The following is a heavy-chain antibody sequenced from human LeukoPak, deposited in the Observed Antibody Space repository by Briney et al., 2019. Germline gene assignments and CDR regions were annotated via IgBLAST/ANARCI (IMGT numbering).Heavy chain of an antibody. CDR3: ARESSGSYYGFDP. Sequence: GGSLRLSCAASGFTVSSNYMSWVRQAPGKGLEWVSYISNSGSTIYYADSVKGRFTISRDNAKNSLYLQMNSLRAEDTAVYYCARESSGSYYGFDPWGQGTLVTVSS. CDR2: ISNSGSTI. CDR1: GFTVSSNY. V-gene: IGHV3-11*04. D-gene: IGHD1-26*01. J-gene: IGHJ5*02.